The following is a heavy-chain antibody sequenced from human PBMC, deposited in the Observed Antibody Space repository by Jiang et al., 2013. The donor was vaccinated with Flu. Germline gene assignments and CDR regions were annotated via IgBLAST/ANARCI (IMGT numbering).Heavy chain of an antibody. V-gene: IGHV3-23*01. CDR2: ISGSFTT. CDR3: AKGGYDAFDV. Sequence: PGGSLRLSCVVSGLTFSTEVMNWVRQAPGKGLEWVSTISGSFTTFYTHSVKGRFSISRDNSKSTMYLQMNTLSVDDTAVYYCAKGGYDAFDVWGQGTLVTVSS. D-gene: IGHD3-22*01. CDR1: GLTFSTEV. J-gene: IGHJ3*01.